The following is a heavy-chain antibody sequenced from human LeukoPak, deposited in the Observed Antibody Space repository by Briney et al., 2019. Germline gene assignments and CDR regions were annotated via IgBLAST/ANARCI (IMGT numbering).Heavy chain of an antibody. J-gene: IGHJ3*02. CDR1: GGSISSYY. CDR3: ATLQLRYYAFDI. V-gene: IGHV4-59*01. Sequence: SETLSLTCTVSGGSISSYYWSWIRQPPGKGLEWIGYIYYSGSTNYNPSLKSRVTISVDTSKNQFSLKLSSVTAADTAVYYCATLQLRYYAFDIWGQGTMVTVSS. D-gene: IGHD5-18*01. CDR2: IYYSGST.